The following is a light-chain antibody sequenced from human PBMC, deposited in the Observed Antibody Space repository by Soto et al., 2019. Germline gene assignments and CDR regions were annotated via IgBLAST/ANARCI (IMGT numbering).Light chain of an antibody. V-gene: IGKV1-39*01. J-gene: IGKJ1*01. CDR2: AAS. CDR3: HQSYISPPA. Sequence: DFQLTQSPSSLSASVGNRVTITCRTSESISGYLSWYHQKAGQPPKLLIFAASSLQNGVPSRFSGRGSGTEYTLTISSLQADDFATYYCHQSYISPPAFGQGTKVEIQ. CDR1: ESISGY.